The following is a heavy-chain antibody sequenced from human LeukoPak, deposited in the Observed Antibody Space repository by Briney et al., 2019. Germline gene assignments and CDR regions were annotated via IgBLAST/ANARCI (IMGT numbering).Heavy chain of an antibody. V-gene: IGHV3-9*01. D-gene: IGHD3/OR15-3a*01. J-gene: IGHJ6*03. CDR1: GFTFDDYA. Sequence: GGSLRLSCAVSGFTFDDYAMHWVRQVPGKGLEWVSGINWNSDSIGYADSVKGRFTTSRDNAKNSLYLQMNSLRAEDTAVYYCARPPGTRGYYCYYMDVWGKGTTVTVSS. CDR2: INWNSDSI. CDR3: ARPPGTRGYYCYYMDV.